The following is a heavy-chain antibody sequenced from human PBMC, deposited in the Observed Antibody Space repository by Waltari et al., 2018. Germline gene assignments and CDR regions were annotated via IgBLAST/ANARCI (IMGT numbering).Heavy chain of an antibody. J-gene: IGHJ4*02. D-gene: IGHD1-20*01. CDR2: ISSSGTSI. CDR1: GFPFPTYE. CDR3: ARAAITGTGFDF. V-gene: IGHV3-48*03. Sequence: EMQLVESGGGLVQPGGSLRLHCAGSGFPFPTYEMTRVRQVPGKGLEWISYISSSGTSIYYADSVKGRFTISRDNAQDSLYLQMNSLRAEDTAVYYCARAAITGTGFDFWGQGSLVTVSS.